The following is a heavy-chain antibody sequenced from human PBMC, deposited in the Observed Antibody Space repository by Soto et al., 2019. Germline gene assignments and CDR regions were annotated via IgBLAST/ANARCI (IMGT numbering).Heavy chain of an antibody. V-gene: IGHV3-30-3*01. Sequence: QVQLVESGGGVVQPGRSLRLSCAASGFTFSSYAMHWVRQAPGKGLEWVAVISYDGSNKYYADSVKGRFTISRDNSKNTLYLQMNSLRAEDTAVYYCARDFAGDYKNYYYYGMDVWGQGTTVTVSS. D-gene: IGHD4-4*01. J-gene: IGHJ6*02. CDR2: ISYDGSNK. CDR3: ARDFAGDYKNYYYYGMDV. CDR1: GFTFSSYA.